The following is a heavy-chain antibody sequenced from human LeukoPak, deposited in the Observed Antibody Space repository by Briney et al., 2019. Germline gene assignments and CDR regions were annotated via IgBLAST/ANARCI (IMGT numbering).Heavy chain of an antibody. CDR1: GFTFSSYS. J-gene: IGHJ4*02. Sequence: PGGSLRLSCAASGFTFSSYSMNWVRQAPGKGLEGVSSISSSSSYIYYADSVKGRFTISRDTAKNSLYLQMNSLRAEDTALYYCARGETAMVPSPPTLFYWGQGTLVTVSS. V-gene: IGHV3-21*01. CDR2: ISSSSSYI. CDR3: ARGETAMVPSPPTLFY. D-gene: IGHD5-18*01.